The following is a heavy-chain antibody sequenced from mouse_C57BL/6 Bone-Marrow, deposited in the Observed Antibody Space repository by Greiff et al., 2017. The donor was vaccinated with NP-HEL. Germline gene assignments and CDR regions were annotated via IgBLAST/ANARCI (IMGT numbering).Heavy chain of an antibody. CDR1: GFTFSSYG. CDR2: ISSGGSYT. Sequence: EVQLVESGGDLVKPGGSLKLSCAASGFTFSSYGMSWVRQTPEKSLEWVATISSGGSYTYYPDSVKGRVTISRDTAKNTLYLQMSSRKSEDTAMYYCARQDYGVDYWGQGTTLTVSS. V-gene: IGHV5-6*01. CDR3: ARQDYGVDY. J-gene: IGHJ2*01. D-gene: IGHD1-1*02.